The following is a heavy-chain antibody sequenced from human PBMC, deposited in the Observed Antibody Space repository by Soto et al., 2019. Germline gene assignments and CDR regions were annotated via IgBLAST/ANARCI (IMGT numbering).Heavy chain of an antibody. D-gene: IGHD2-2*01. CDR1: GYSFTNHW. CDR2: VFPADSET. Sequence: GESLKISCKGSGYSFTNHWIAWVRQMPGKGLEWMAIVFPADSETRYSPSFQGQVTVSADKSISTAYLQWSILQASASAIYYCARPGSTGYFDYWGQGTLVTVSS. CDR3: ARPGSTGYFDY. V-gene: IGHV5-51*01. J-gene: IGHJ4*02.